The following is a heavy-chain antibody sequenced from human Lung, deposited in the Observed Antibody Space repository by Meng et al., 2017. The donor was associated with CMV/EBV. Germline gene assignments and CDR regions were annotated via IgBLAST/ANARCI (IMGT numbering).Heavy chain of an antibody. Sequence: ASXXVSXKGSGYTFSDYHIHWVRQAPGQGLEWMGWIKPKTGDTKYGPKFQGRVTMTRDTAITTAYMEVSRLTPDDTAVYFCARVSRGIMWNLFKDFWGPGTXVTVSS. CDR3: ARVSRGIMWNLFKDF. CDR1: GYTFSDYH. J-gene: IGHJ4*02. D-gene: IGHD1-7*01. CDR2: IKPKTGDT. V-gene: IGHV1-2*02.